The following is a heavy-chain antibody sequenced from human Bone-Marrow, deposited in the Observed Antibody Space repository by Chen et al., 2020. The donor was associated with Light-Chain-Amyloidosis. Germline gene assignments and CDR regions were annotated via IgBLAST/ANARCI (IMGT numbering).Heavy chain of an antibody. D-gene: IGHD5-12*01. V-gene: IGHV4-61*01. J-gene: IGHJ4*02. Sequence: QVQLQESGPGLVKPSETLSLTCTVSGGSVSSGSYYWSWIRQPPGKGLEWIGYIYYSGSTNYNPSLKSRVTISVDTSKNQFSLKLSSVTAADTAVYYCARGRGYSQDFDYWGQGTLVTVSS. CDR2: IYYSGST. CDR3: ARGRGYSQDFDY. CDR1: GGSVSSGSYY.